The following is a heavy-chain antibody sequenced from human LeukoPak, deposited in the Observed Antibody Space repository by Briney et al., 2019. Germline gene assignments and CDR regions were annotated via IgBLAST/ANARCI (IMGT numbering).Heavy chain of an antibody. D-gene: IGHD6-19*01. CDR2: ISGSGVST. CDR3: AREPLGAVAGNDAFDI. J-gene: IGHJ3*02. V-gene: IGHV3-23*01. CDR1: GFTFSSYA. Sequence: GGSLRLSCAASGFTFSSYAMSWVRQAPGKGLEWVSAISGSGVSTYYADSVKGRFTISRDNSKNTLYLQMNSLRAEDTAVYYCAREPLGAVAGNDAFDIWGQGTMVTVSS.